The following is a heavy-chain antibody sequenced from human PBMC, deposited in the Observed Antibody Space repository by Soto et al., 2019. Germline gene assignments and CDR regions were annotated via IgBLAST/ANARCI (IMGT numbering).Heavy chain of an antibody. J-gene: IGHJ5*02. D-gene: IGHD3-3*01. V-gene: IGHV4-30-2*01. CDR3: ARYSYDFWSGYLSDWFDP. Sequence: QLQLQESGSGLVKPSQTLSLTCAVSGGSISSGGYSWSWIRQPPGKGLEWIGYIYHSGSTYYNPSLMSRVTISVDRSKNQFSLKLSSVTAADTAVYYCARYSYDFWSGYLSDWFDPWGQGTLVTVSS. CDR2: IYHSGST. CDR1: GGSISSGGYS.